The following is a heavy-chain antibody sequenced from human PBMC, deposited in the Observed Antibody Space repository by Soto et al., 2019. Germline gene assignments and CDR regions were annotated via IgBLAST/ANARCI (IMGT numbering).Heavy chain of an antibody. CDR2: IIPILGIA. V-gene: IGHV1-69*02. Sequence: SVKVSCKASGGTFSSYTISWVRQAPGQGLEWMGRIIPILGIANYAQKFQGRVTITADKSTSTAYMELSSLRSEDTAVYYCASQAVVVADIEYYYYGMDVWGQGTTVTVSS. CDR3: ASQAVVVADIEYYYYGMDV. J-gene: IGHJ6*02. D-gene: IGHD2-15*01. CDR1: GGTFSSYT.